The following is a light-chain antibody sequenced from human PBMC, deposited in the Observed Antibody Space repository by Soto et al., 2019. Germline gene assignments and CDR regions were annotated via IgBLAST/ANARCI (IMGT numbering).Light chain of an antibody. J-gene: IGLJ1*01. Sequence: QSVLTQPASVSGSPGQSITISCTGTSSDVGGYNYVSWYQQHPGKAPKVMIYEVSNRPSGVSNRFSGSKSGNTASLTISGLQADDEGYYYCSSYTSSSSYVFGSGTKVALL. CDR2: EVS. CDR3: SSYTSSSSYV. CDR1: SSDVGGYNY. V-gene: IGLV2-14*01.